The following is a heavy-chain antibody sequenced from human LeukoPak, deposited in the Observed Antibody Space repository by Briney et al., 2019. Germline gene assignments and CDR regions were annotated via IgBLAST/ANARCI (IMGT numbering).Heavy chain of an antibody. CDR1: GGSFSGYY. CDR2: INHSGST. V-gene: IGHV4-34*01. J-gene: IGHJ4*02. CDR3: ARGGLGATGEFDY. Sequence: SETLSLTCAVYGGSFSGYYWSGIRQPPGKGMAWIGEINHSGSTNYNPSLKSRVTISVDTSKNQFSLKLSSVTAADTAVYYCARGGLGATGEFDYWGQGTLVTVSS. D-gene: IGHD3-16*01.